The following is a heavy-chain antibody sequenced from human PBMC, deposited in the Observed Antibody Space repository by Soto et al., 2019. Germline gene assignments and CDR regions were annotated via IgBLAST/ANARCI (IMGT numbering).Heavy chain of an antibody. CDR1: GFTFSSYW. Sequence: EVQLVESGGGLVQPGGSLRLSCAASGFTFSSYWMSWVRQAPGKGLEWVANIKQDGSEKYYVDSVKGRFTISRDNAKNSLYLQMNSLRAEDTAVYYCARGAYYYDSSGCDDYWGQGTLVTVS. D-gene: IGHD3-22*01. CDR2: IKQDGSEK. V-gene: IGHV3-7*01. J-gene: IGHJ4*02. CDR3: ARGAYYYDSSGCDDY.